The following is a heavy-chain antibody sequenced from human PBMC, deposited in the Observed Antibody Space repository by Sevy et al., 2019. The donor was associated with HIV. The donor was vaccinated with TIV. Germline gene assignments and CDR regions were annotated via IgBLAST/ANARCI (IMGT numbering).Heavy chain of an antibody. CDR2: INPNSGGT. J-gene: IGHJ6*02. D-gene: IGHD2-2*01. CDR3: ARDLGYCSSTICYGGMDV. Sequence: ASVKVSCKTSGYTFTGYYMHWVRQAPGQGLEWMGWINPNSGGTNYPQKFQGRVTMTRDTSISTAYMELSRLRSDDTAEYYCARDLGYCSSTICYGGMDVWGQGTTVTVSS. CDR1: GYTFTGYY. V-gene: IGHV1-2*02.